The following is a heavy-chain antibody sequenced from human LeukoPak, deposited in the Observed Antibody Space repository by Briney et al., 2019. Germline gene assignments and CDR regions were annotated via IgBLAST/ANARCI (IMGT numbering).Heavy chain of an antibody. CDR3: ARSPSIVVVPAAMRGYSYGYLDY. J-gene: IGHJ4*02. CDR2: ISYDGSNK. D-gene: IGHD2-2*01. CDR1: GFTFSSYA. V-gene: IGHV3-30*04. Sequence: PGRSLRLSCAASGFTFSSYAMHWVRQAPGKGLEWVAVISYDGSNKYYADSVKGRFTISRDNSKNTLYLQMNSLRAEDTAVYYCARSPSIVVVPAAMRGYSYGYLDYWGQGTLVTVSS.